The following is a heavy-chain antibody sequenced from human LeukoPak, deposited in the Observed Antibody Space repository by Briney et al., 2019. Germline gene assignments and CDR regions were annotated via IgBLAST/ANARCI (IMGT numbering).Heavy chain of an antibody. CDR1: GFTFSSYA. D-gene: IGHD3-10*01. V-gene: IGHV3-23*01. J-gene: IGHJ3*02. Sequence: GGSLRLSCAASGFTFSSYAMTWVRQAPGKGLEWVSTITCSGGRTYYADSVEGRFTISRDTSKNTLYLQMNSLRAEDTAVYYCAKEHITMVGSYAFDIWGQGTMVTVSS. CDR2: ITCSGGRT. CDR3: AKEHITMVGSYAFDI.